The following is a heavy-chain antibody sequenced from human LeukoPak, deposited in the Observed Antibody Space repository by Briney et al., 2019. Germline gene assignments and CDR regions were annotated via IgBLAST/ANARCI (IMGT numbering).Heavy chain of an antibody. CDR1: GGTFSSYA. J-gene: IGHJ6*02. V-gene: IGHV1-69*01. CDR2: IIPIFGTA. CDR3: ARTVHYYYDSSGYRATYYYYYGMDV. D-gene: IGHD3-22*01. Sequence: SVKVSCKASGGTFSSYAISWVRQAPGQGLEWMGGIIPIFGTANYAQKFQGRVTITADESTSTAYMELSSLRSEDTAVYYCARTVHYYYDSSGYRATYYYYYGMDVWGQGTTVTVSS.